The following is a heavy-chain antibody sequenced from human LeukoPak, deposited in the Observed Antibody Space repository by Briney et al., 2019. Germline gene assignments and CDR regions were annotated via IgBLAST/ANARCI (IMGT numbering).Heavy chain of an antibody. D-gene: IGHD3-10*01. Sequence: GGSLRLSCAASGFTFSSYAMSWVRQAPGKGLEWVSAISGSGGSTYYADSVKGRFTISRDNSKNTLYLQMNSLRAEDTAVYYCAKRQRGYYYRSGRSDYWGQGTLVTVSS. CDR3: AKRQRGYYYRSGRSDY. V-gene: IGHV3-23*01. CDR2: ISGSGGST. CDR1: GFTFSSYA. J-gene: IGHJ4*02.